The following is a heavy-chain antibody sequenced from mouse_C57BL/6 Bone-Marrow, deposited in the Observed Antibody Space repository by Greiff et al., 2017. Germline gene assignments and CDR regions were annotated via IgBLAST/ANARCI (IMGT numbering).Heavy chain of an antibody. CDR2: IDPENGDT. Sequence: EVQLQESGAELVRPGASVKLSCTASGFNIKDDYMHWVKQRPEQGLEWIGWIDPENGDTEYAPKFPGKATITADTSSNTAYLQLSSLTSEDTAVYYCTPFYYGNYGYAMDYWGQGTSVTVSS. V-gene: IGHV14-4*01. CDR1: GFNIKDDY. D-gene: IGHD2-1*01. CDR3: TPFYYGNYGYAMDY. J-gene: IGHJ4*01.